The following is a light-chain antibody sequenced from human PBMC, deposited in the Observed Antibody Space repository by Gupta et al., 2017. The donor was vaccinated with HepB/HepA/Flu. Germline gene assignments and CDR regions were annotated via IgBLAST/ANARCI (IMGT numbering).Light chain of an antibody. CDR2: AAS. CDR3: NHYGSSSWT. Sequence: EIVLTQSPGTLSLSPGERATLSCRTSQTVSSTYLAWYQQKPGQAPRLLIYAASNRATGIPDRFRGSGSGTDFTLTISRLEPEDFAVYYSNHYGSSSWTFGQGTEVEIK. CDR1: QTVSSTY. V-gene: IGKV3-20*01. J-gene: IGKJ1*01.